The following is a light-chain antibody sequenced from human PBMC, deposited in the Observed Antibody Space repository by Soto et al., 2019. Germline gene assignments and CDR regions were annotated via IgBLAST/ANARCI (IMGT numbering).Light chain of an antibody. J-gene: IGLJ1*01. CDR2: DVS. Sequence: QSVLTQPASVSGSPGQSITISCTGTSSDVGGYNYVSWYQHYPGKAPKLMIYDVSNRPSGVSNRFSGSKSGNTASLTISGLQAEDEADYYCSSYTSSSTLYVFGTGTKLTVL. CDR1: SSDVGGYNY. V-gene: IGLV2-14*03. CDR3: SSYTSSSTLYV.